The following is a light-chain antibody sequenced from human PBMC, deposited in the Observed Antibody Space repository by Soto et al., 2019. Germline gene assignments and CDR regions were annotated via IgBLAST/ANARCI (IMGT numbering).Light chain of an antibody. V-gene: IGKV1-39*01. CDR2: AAS. Sequence: DIPMTQSPSSLSASVGDRVTITCRASQSISDYLNWYQQKSGKAPKVLISAASTLHSGVPSRFSGSGSGTDFTLTINSLQPEDSATYYCQQSYSAPLAFGGGTEVQIK. J-gene: IGKJ4*01. CDR1: QSISDY. CDR3: QQSYSAPLA.